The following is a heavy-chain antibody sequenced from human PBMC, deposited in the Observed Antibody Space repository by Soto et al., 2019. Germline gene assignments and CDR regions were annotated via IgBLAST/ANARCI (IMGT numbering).Heavy chain of an antibody. D-gene: IGHD2-15*01. CDR3: AKKPGYCSGGSRYRDY. CDR2: FDPEDGET. J-gene: IGHJ4*01. CDR1: GYTLTELS. Sequence: GASVKVSCKVSGYTLTELSMHWVRQAPGKGLEWMGGFDPEDGETIYAQKFQGRVTMTEDTSTVTAYMELSSLRSEGTAVYYCAKKPGYCSGGSRYRDYWGHGTLVTGSS. V-gene: IGHV1-24*01.